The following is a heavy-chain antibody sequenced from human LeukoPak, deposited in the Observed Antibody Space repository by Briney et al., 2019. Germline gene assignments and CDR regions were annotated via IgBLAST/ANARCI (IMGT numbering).Heavy chain of an antibody. V-gene: IGHV3-73*01. CDR1: GFTLSDYT. Sequence: GGSLRLSCAAPGFTLSDYTMHWVRQASGKGLEWVARIRSKANNYATEYGPSVKGRFTISRDDAKNTAYLQMNSLKAEDTAIYYCSAGPSGWTEFFQHWGQGTLVTVSS. D-gene: IGHD6-19*01. J-gene: IGHJ1*01. CDR3: SAGPSGWTEFFQH. CDR2: IRSKANNYAT.